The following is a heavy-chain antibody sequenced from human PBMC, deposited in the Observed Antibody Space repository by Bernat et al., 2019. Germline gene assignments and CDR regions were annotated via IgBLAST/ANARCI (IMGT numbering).Heavy chain of an antibody. V-gene: IGHV3-30*18. J-gene: IGHJ4*02. Sequence: QVQLVESGGGVVQPGRSLRLSCAASGFTFSSYGMHWVRQAPGKGLEWVAVISYDGSNKYYAASVKGRFTISRDNSKNTLYLHMNSLRAEDTAVYYCAKSPGGALYYFDYWGQGTLVTVSS. CDR3: AKSPGGALYYFDY. CDR2: ISYDGSNK. D-gene: IGHD3-16*01. CDR1: GFTFSSYG.